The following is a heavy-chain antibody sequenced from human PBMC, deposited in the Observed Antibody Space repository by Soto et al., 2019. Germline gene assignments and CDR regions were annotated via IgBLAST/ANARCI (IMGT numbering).Heavy chain of an antibody. Sequence: ASVKVSCKASGGTFSSYAISWVRQAPGQGLEWMGGIIPTLGTANYAQKFQGRVTITADESTSTAYMELSSLRSEDTAVYYCARVGGYGGNSPDAFDIWGQGTMVTVSS. V-gene: IGHV1-69*13. D-gene: IGHD4-17*01. J-gene: IGHJ3*02. CDR1: GGTFSSYA. CDR2: IIPTLGTA. CDR3: ARVGGYGGNSPDAFDI.